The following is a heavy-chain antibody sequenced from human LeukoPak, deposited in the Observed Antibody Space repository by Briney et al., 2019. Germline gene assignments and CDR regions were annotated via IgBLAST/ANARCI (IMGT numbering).Heavy chain of an antibody. J-gene: IGHJ4*02. Sequence: SETLSLTCTVSGASISTYYWSWIRQPPGKGLEGIGYVHNTGSTNYNPSLGSRVTISMDTSKNQFSLKLSSVTAADTAVYYCARDQTYYHDSSGYYSGFYDSWGQGALVTVSS. CDR2: VHNTGST. D-gene: IGHD3-22*01. V-gene: IGHV4-59*01. CDR3: ARDQTYYHDSSGYYSGFYDS. CDR1: GASISTYY.